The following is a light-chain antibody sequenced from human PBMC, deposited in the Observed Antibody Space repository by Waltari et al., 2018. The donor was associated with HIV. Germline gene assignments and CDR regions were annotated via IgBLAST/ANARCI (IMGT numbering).Light chain of an antibody. CDR2: AAF. J-gene: IGKJ3*01. Sequence: DIQMTQSPSSVSASVGDRVTITCRASHDISSWLAWYQQKPGKAPELLIYAAFNLQSGVPSRFSGSGSGTDFTLTISSLQPEDFATYYCQQAHSSPFTFGPGTTVHIK. V-gene: IGKV1-12*01. CDR1: HDISSW. CDR3: QQAHSSPFT.